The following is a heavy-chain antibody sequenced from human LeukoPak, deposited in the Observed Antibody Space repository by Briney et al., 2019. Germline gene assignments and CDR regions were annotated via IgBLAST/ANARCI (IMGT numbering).Heavy chain of an antibody. D-gene: IGHD6-13*01. CDR1: GGSFNGYY. CDR3: ARGPSISSTYYFDS. J-gene: IGHJ4*02. Sequence: SETLSLTCAVYGGSFNGYYWYWIRQPPGKGLEWIGEINHSGSTNCNPSLKSRVTISVDTSKNQFSLRLSSVTAADTAVYYCARGPSISSTYYFDSWGQGTLVTVSS. CDR2: INHSGST. V-gene: IGHV4-34*01.